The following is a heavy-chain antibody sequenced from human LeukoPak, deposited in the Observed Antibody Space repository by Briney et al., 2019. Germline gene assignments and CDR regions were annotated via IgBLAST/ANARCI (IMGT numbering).Heavy chain of an antibody. V-gene: IGHV4-59*01. Sequence: SETLSLTCTVSGGSISNYYRSWIRQPPGKGLEWIGYIYYSGSTNYNPSLKSRVTISVDTSMHHFSLKLTSVTAADTAVYYCARAAEWELPGNAFDIWGQGTMVTVSS. J-gene: IGHJ3*02. D-gene: IGHD1-26*01. CDR3: ARAAEWELPGNAFDI. CDR2: IYYSGST. CDR1: GGSISNYY.